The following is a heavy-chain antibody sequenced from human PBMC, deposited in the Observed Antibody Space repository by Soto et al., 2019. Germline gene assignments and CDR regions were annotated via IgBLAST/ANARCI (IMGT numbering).Heavy chain of an antibody. J-gene: IGHJ4*02. Sequence: ASVKVSCKASGYTFTSYAMHWVRQAPGQRLEWMGWINAGNGNTKYSQKFQGRVTITRDTSASTAYMELSSLRSEDTAVYYCARDRKSIAVAGVYFDYWGQGTLVTVSS. CDR2: INAGNGNT. CDR3: ARDRKSIAVAGVYFDY. CDR1: GYTFTSYA. D-gene: IGHD6-19*01. V-gene: IGHV1-3*01.